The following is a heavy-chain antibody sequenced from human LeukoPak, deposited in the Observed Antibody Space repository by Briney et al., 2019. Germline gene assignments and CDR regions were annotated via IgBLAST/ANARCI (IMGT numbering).Heavy chain of an antibody. Sequence: PGGSLRLSCAASGFTFSSYAMSWVRQAPGKGLELVSAISGSGGSTYYADSVKGRFTISRDNSKNTLYLQMNSLRAGDTAVYYCAKDLLQWLGGGNYWGQGTLVTVSS. CDR3: AKDLLQWLGGGNY. V-gene: IGHV3-23*01. J-gene: IGHJ4*02. CDR2: ISGSGGST. D-gene: IGHD6-19*01. CDR1: GFTFSSYA.